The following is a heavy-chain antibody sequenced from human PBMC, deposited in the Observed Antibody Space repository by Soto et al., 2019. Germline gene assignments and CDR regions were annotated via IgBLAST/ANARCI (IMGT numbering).Heavy chain of an antibody. Sequence: QVQLVQSGAEVKKPGASVKVSCKASGYTFTNFGISWVRQAPGQGLEWMGWISAYNGNTNYAQKFQGRVTMTTDTSTGTAYMGVRSLRFDDTAVYYCARGGTPMDYWGQGTLVTVSS. CDR2: ISAYNGNT. CDR1: GYTFTNFG. V-gene: IGHV1-18*01. D-gene: IGHD3-16*01. J-gene: IGHJ4*02. CDR3: ARGGTPMDY.